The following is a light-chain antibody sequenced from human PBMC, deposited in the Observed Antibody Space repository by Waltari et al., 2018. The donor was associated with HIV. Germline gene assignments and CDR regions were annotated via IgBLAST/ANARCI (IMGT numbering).Light chain of an antibody. J-gene: IGKJ1*01. CDR3: HQYYTYPWT. CDR1: QSITTW. CDR2: KAS. V-gene: IGKV1-5*03. Sequence: DIQMTQSPSTLSASVGDRVTITCRDSQSITTWLAWYQQKPGKAPEVLIYKASKLQSGVPSHFSGSGSGTEFTLTIDRLQPDDFATYYCHQYYTYPWTFGQGT.